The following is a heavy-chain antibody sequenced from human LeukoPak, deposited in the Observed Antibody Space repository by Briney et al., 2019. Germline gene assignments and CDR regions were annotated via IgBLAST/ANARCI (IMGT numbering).Heavy chain of an antibody. CDR3: ATDLGYSSGWYMDY. CDR1: GYTLTELS. Sequence: ASVKVSCKVSGYTLTELSMHWVRQAPGKGLEWMGGFDPEDGETIYAQKFQGRVTMTEDTSTDTAYMELSSLRSEDTAVYYCATDLGYSSGWYMDYWGQGTLVTVSS. J-gene: IGHJ4*02. CDR2: FDPEDGET. V-gene: IGHV1-24*01. D-gene: IGHD6-19*01.